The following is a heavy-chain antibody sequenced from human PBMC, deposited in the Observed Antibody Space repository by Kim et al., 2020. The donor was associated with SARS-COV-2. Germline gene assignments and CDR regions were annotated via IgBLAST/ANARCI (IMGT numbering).Heavy chain of an antibody. J-gene: IGHJ6*02. CDR3: ARTDSSSSYYYGMDV. Sequence: GGSLRLSCVASGFTFISYWMSWVRQAPGKGLEWVANIKQDGSEKYYVDSVKGRFTISRDNAKNSLYLQMNSLRAEDTAVYYCARTDSSSSYYYGMDVWGQGTTVTVSS. V-gene: IGHV3-7*03. CDR1: GFTFISYW. D-gene: IGHD6-13*01. CDR2: IKQDGSEK.